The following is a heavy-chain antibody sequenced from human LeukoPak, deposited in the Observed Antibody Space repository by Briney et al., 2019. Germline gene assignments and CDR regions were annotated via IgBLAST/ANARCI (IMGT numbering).Heavy chain of an antibody. V-gene: IGHV4-30-2*01. CDR3: ARMLAARPDDDR. Sequence: SQTLSLTRTVSGDSITTGGYYWSWIRQPPGKGLEWMGYIHQSGDTYSNPSLRSRVTISAGRSNNQFSLRVSSVTAADTAVYYCARMLAARPDDDRWGQGTLVTVSS. J-gene: IGHJ5*02. CDR2: IHQSGDT. D-gene: IGHD6-6*01. CDR1: GDSITTGGYY.